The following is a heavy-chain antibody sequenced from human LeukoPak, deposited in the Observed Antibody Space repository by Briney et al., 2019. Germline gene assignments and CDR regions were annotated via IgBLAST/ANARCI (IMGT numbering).Heavy chain of an antibody. J-gene: IGHJ5*02. Sequence: SETLSLTCTVSGGSISSYYWSWIRQPPGKGLEWIGYIHTSGSTNYNPSLKSRVTISVDTSKNQFSLKLSSVTAADTAVYYCARLSGIAARPGWFDPWGQGTLVTVSS. CDR3: ARLSGIAARPGWFDP. CDR2: IHTSGST. V-gene: IGHV4-4*09. CDR1: GGSISSYY. D-gene: IGHD6-6*01.